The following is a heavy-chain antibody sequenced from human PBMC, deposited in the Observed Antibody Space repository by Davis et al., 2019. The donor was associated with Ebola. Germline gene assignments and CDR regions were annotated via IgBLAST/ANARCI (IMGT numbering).Heavy chain of an antibody. CDR2: ISSSSSYI. J-gene: IGHJ4*02. CDR1: GFTFSSYS. CDR3: ASSSGWFGWAN. Sequence: GESLKISCAASGFTFSSYSMNWVRQAPGKGLEWVSSISSSSSYIYYADSVKGRFTISRDNAKNSLYLQMNSLRAEDTAVYYCASSSGWFGWANWGQGTLVTVSS. D-gene: IGHD6-19*01. V-gene: IGHV3-21*01.